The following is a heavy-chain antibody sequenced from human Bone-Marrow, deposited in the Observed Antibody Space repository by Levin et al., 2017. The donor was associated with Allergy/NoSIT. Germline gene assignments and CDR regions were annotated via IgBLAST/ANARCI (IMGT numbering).Heavy chain of an antibody. CDR1: GFTFSNYV. J-gene: IGHJ4*02. Sequence: GGSLRLSCAASGFTFSNYVMNWVRQGPGKGLEWVSSISGSSGTTYYADSVKGRFTISRDNSKNTLYLQMNSLRAEDTAVYYCAKDGRYCSGGSCASYFDYWGQGILVTVSS. D-gene: IGHD2-15*01. CDR2: ISGSSGTT. V-gene: IGHV3-23*01. CDR3: AKDGRYCSGGSCASYFDY.